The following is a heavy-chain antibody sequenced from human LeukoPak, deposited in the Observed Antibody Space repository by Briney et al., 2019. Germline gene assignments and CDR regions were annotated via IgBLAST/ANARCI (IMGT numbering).Heavy chain of an antibody. CDR3: ARGKGISSGGNFDY. Sequence: ASVKVSFNGSGCTFIFYLINWVRQAPGQGLEWMGGIIPIFGTANYAQKFQGRVTITADKYTSTAYMELSSLKSEDTAVYYCARGKGISSGGNFDYWGQGTLVTVSS. CDR1: GCTFIFYL. CDR2: IIPIFGTA. J-gene: IGHJ4*02. V-gene: IGHV1-69*06. D-gene: IGHD6-6*01.